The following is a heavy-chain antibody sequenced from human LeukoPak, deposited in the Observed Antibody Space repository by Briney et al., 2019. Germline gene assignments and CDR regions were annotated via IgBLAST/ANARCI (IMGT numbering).Heavy chain of an antibody. CDR2: IYYSGST. CDR3: ARGQWSLYYFDY. V-gene: IGHV4-61*08. CDR1: GTSISSGAYS. Sequence: PSETLSLTCTVSGTSISSGAYSWSWVRQHPGKGLEWIGYIYYSGSTNYNPSLKSRVTISVDTSKNQFSLKLSSVTAADTAVYYCARGQWSLYYFDYWGQGTLVTVSS. D-gene: IGHD6-19*01. J-gene: IGHJ4*02.